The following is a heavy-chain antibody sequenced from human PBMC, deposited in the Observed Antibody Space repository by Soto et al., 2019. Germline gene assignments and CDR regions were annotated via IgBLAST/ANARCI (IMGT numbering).Heavy chain of an antibody. Sequence: GGSLRLSCAASGFTFSSYAMHWVRQAPGKGLEYVSAISSNGGITYYANSVKGGFTISRDNSKNTLYLQMGSLRAEEIAVKYCEREDCGGDCWDINYAFDVWGQGTMVTVSS. J-gene: IGHJ3*01. V-gene: IGHV3-64*01. CDR1: GFTFSSYA. CDR3: EREDCGGDCWDINYAFDV. D-gene: IGHD2-21*01. CDR2: ISSNGGIT.